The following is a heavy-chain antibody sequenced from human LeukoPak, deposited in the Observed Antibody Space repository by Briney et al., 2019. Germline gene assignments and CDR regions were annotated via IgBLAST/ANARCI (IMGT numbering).Heavy chain of an antibody. J-gene: IGHJ4*02. CDR2: IYSSGST. D-gene: IGHD6-19*01. V-gene: IGHV4-39*07. CDR1: GGSISSSNYY. Sequence: SETLSLTCSVSGGSISSSNYYWDWIRQPPGKGLEWIGSIYSSGSTYYNPSLKSRVTLSVDTSKNLFSLRLNSVTAADTAVYYCARDSSGWYRGFDYWGQGTLVTVSS. CDR3: ARDSSGWYRGFDY.